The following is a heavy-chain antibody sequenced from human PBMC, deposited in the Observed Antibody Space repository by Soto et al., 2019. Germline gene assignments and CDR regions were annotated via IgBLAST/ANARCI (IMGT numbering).Heavy chain of an antibody. V-gene: IGHV1-18*01. CDR3: ARDEGYHSDTSAQRRFVA. CDR2: ISAYNGNT. D-gene: IGHD3-22*01. CDR1: GYTFTSYG. J-gene: IGHJ5*02. Sequence: RASVKVSCKSSGYTFTSYGISWVRQAPGQGLEWMGWISAYNGNTNYAQKLQGRVTMTTDTSTSTAYMELRSLRSDDTAAYYCARDEGYHSDTSAQRRFVAWCQGTLVTVA.